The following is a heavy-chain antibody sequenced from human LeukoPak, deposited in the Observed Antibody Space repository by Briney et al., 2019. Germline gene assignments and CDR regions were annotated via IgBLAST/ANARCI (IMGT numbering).Heavy chain of an antibody. CDR3: ARDWDGSGWPIDY. D-gene: IGHD6-19*01. CDR1: GFTFSRYW. Sequence: GGSLRLSCAASGFTFSRYWMSWVRQAPGKGLEWVANIKTDGSEKYYVDSLKGRFIISKDNAKNSLYLQMNSLRAEDTAVYYCARDWDGSGWPIDYWGQGTLVTVSS. J-gene: IGHJ4*02. CDR2: IKTDGSEK. V-gene: IGHV3-7*05.